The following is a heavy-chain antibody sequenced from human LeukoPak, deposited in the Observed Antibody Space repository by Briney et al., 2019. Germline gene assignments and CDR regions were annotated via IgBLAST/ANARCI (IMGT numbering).Heavy chain of an antibody. CDR1: GGSISSSNW. CDR2: IYHSGST. V-gene: IGHV4-4*02. Sequence: PSETLSLTCAVSGGSISSSNWWSWVRQPPGKGLEWIGEIYHSGSTNYNPSLKSRVTISVDKSKNQFSLQLNSVTPEDTAVYYCARDTGVRPRVAHFDYWGQGTLVTVSS. J-gene: IGHJ4*02. D-gene: IGHD1-14*01. CDR3: ARDTGVRPRVAHFDY.